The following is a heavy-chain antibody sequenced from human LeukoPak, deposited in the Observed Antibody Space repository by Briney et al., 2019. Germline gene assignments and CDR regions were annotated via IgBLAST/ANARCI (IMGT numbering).Heavy chain of an antibody. V-gene: IGHV3-30*02. CDR1: GSTFSSYG. D-gene: IGHD3-22*01. J-gene: IGHJ4*02. CDR3: AKDRITMIVVDGYYFDY. Sequence: GGSLRLSCAASGSTFSSYGMHWVRQAPGKGLEWVAFIRYDGSNKYYADSVKGRFTISRDNSKNTLYLQMNSLRAEDTAVYYCAKDRITMIVVDGYYFDYWGQGTLVTVSS. CDR2: IRYDGSNK.